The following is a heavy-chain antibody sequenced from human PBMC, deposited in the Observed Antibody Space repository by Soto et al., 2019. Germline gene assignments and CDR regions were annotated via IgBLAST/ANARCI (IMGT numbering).Heavy chain of an antibody. CDR3: ARIPDIVGATTRAFDI. CDR2: IFSNDEK. J-gene: IGHJ3*02. CDR1: GFSLSNARMG. Sequence: QVTLKESGPVLVKPTETLTLTCTVSGFSLSNARMGVSWIRQPPGKALEWLAHIFSNDEKSYSTSLKSRLTISKDTSKSQVVPTMTNMDPVDTATYYCARIPDIVGATTRAFDIWGQGTMVTVSS. D-gene: IGHD1-26*01. V-gene: IGHV2-26*01.